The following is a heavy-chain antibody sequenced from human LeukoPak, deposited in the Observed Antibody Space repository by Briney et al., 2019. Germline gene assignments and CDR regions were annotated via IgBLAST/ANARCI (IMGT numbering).Heavy chain of an antibody. CDR2: ISGSAYGDTT. Sequence: PGGSLRLSCAASGFTLSSYGMSWVRQAPGKGLEWASAISGSAYGDTTFYADSVKGRFTISRDNSRNTLYLQMNSLRAEDTALYYCAKDCRWPNDAFDLWGQGTKVTVSS. CDR1: GFTLSSYG. CDR3: AKDCRWPNDAFDL. V-gene: IGHV3-23*01. D-gene: IGHD3-16*02. J-gene: IGHJ3*01.